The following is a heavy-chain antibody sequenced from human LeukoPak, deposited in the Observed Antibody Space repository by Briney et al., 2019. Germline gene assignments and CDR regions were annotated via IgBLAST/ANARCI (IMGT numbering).Heavy chain of an antibody. D-gene: IGHD2-15*01. J-gene: IGHJ5*02. CDR1: GYSLSDGFY. Sequence: SETLSLTCSVSGYSLSDGFYWGWIRQPPGKGLEWIGTIYHTGNTYCNPSLESRITISVDTSKNQFSLKLTSVTATDTAVYYCATSGVLYWIQTWGQGTLVTVSS. CDR3: ATSGVLYWIQT. V-gene: IGHV4-38-2*01. CDR2: IYHTGNT.